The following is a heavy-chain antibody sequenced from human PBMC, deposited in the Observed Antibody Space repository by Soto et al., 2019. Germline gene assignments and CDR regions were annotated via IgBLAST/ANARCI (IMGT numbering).Heavy chain of an antibody. CDR3: ARLVAAGITYYFDS. CDR1: AFSLSTSGVG. V-gene: IGHV2-5*02. D-gene: IGHD2-21*01. J-gene: IGHJ4*02. Sequence: QITLKESGPTLVKPTQTLTLTCTFSAFSLSTSGVGVGWIRQPPGKALEWLTFIYWDDDKRYSPSLKSRLTITKDTSKTQVLLTKTNTDPADTATYYCARLVAAGITYYFDSWGQGTLVTVSS. CDR2: IYWDDDK.